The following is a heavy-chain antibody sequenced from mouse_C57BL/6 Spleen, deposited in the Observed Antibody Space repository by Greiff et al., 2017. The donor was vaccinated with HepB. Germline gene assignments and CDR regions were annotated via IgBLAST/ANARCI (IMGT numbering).Heavy chain of an antibody. CDR1: GFTFSSYA. CDR3: TREEDYYAMDY. CDR2: ISSGGDYI. V-gene: IGHV5-9-1*02. Sequence: KLMESGEGLVKPGGSLKLSCAASGFTFSSYAMSWVRQTPEKRPEWVAYISSGGDYIYYADTVKGRFTISRDNARNTLYLQMSSLKSEDTAMYYCTREEDYYAMDYWGQGTSVTVSS. J-gene: IGHJ4*01.